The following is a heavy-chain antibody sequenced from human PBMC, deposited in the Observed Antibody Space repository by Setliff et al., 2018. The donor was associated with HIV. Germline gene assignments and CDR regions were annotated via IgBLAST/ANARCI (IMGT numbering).Heavy chain of an antibody. D-gene: IGHD1-1*01. CDR2: IRGSGTFT. Sequence: GGSLRLSCAASGFTFSSFAMSWVRQAPGKGLETVSVIRGSGTFTSSADSVKGRFTISRDNSKNTLHLQMNSLRVEDTAVYYCAKLLEYDYGMDVWGRGTTVTSP. V-gene: IGHV3-23*01. CDR1: GFTFSSFA. CDR3: AKLLEYDYGMDV. J-gene: IGHJ6*02.